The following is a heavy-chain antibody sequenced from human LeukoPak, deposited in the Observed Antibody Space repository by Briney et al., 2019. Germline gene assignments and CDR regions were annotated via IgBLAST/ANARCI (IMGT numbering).Heavy chain of an antibody. V-gene: IGHV1-2*06. CDR2: INPNSGDT. Sequence: ASVKVSCKASGYTFTTYHLHWVRQAPGQGLEWMGRINPNSGDTNYAQKFQGRVTMTTDTSISTAYMDLSGLRSDDTAMYYCARDNPPDYWGQGTLVTVSS. J-gene: IGHJ4*02. CDR3: ARDNPPDY. CDR1: GYTFTTYH.